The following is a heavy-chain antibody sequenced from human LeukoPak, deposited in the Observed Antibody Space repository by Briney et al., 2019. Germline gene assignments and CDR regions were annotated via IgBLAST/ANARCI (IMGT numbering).Heavy chain of an antibody. CDR1: GFTFNSYW. CDR3: GRDTGYGYNSYFDY. D-gene: IGHD5-24*01. V-gene: IGHV3-74*01. CDR2: ISSDGSRT. Sequence: GGSLRLSCAASGFTFNSYWMVWFRQTPGKGLVWFSRISSDGSRTDYADSVKGRFTVSRDNAKNTVYLQMNSLRVDDTAVYYCGRDTGYGYNSYFDYWGQGTLVTVSS. J-gene: IGHJ4*02.